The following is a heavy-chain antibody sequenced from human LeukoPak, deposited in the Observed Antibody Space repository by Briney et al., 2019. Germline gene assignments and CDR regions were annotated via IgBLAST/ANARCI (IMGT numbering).Heavy chain of an antibody. J-gene: IGHJ4*02. CDR2: IYYSGST. CDR3: ARWQTDYYDSSGYFFDY. D-gene: IGHD3-22*01. Sequence: KPSETLSLTCTVSGGSISSSSYYWGWIRQPPGKGLEWIGSIYYSGSTYYNPSLKNRVTISVDTSKNQFSLKLSSVTAADTAVYYCARWQTDYYDSSGYFFDYWGQGTLVTVSS. V-gene: IGHV4-39*01. CDR1: GGSISSSSYY.